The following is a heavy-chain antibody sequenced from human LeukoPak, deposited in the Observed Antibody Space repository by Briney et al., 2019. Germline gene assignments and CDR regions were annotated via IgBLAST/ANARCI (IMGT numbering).Heavy chain of an antibody. J-gene: IGHJ3*02. Sequence: GASVKVSCKASGYTFTGYYMHWVRQAPGQGHEWMGWINPNSGGTNYAQKFQGRVIMTSDTYISTADMVLSRLRSDDTAVYYCARDQDYGDYGVHDSLDIWGQGTMVTVSS. D-gene: IGHD4-17*01. CDR1: GYTFTGYY. V-gene: IGHV1-2*02. CDR3: ARDQDYGDYGVHDSLDI. CDR2: INPNSGGT.